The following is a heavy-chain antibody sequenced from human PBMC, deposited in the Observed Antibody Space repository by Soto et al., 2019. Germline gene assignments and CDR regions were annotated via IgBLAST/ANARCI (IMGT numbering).Heavy chain of an antibody. CDR1: GGSISSYY. CDR3: ARLGVKTSDFWSPYYYYYMDV. Sequence: SETLSLTCTVSGGSISSYYWSWIRQPPGKGLEWIGYIYYSGSANYNPSLESRVTISVDTSKNQFSLKLSSVTAADTAVYYCARLGVKTSDFWSPYYYYYMDVWGKGTTVTVSS. D-gene: IGHD3-3*01. J-gene: IGHJ6*03. V-gene: IGHV4-59*08. CDR2: IYYSGSA.